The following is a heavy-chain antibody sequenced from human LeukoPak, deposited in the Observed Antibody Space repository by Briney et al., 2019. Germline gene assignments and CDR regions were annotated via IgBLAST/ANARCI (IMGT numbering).Heavy chain of an antibody. CDR3: AGYYDFWSGSLFP. Sequence: SETLSLTCTVSGGSISSYYWSWIRQPPGKGLEWIGYFYYSGSTNYNPSLKSRVTISVDTSKNQFSLKLSSVTAADTAVYYCAGYYDFWSGSLFPWGQGTLVTVSS. J-gene: IGHJ5*02. V-gene: IGHV4-59*08. CDR2: FYYSGST. CDR1: GGSISSYY. D-gene: IGHD3-3*01.